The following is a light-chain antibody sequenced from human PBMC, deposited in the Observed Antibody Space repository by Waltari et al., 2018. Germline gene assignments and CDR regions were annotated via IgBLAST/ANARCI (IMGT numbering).Light chain of an antibody. V-gene: IGLV2-23*02. CDR3: FSRSGTRIPVV. J-gene: IGLJ2*01. CDR2: EVT. CDR1: SSDVGTYNL. Sequence: QSALTQPASVSGSPGQSITITCTGTSSDVGTYNLVSWFQQHPVLVPKLIIDEVTKRPSGVSNRFSGSKSGNTASLTISGLQAEDDADYYCFSRSGTRIPVVFGGGTKLTVL.